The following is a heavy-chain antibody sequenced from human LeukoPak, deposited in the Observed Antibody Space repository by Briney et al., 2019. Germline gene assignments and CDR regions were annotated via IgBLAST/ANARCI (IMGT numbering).Heavy chain of an antibody. CDR1: GFTFSSSA. V-gene: IGHV3-23*01. Sequence: GGSLRLSCAASGFTFSSSAMSWVRQAPGKGLEWVSDISGSGVTYYADSVKGRFTFSRDNSKNSLYLQMNSLRAEDTAVYYCARDDRVRGVIIRVFDYWGQGTLVTVSS. D-gene: IGHD3-10*01. CDR2: ISGSGVT. CDR3: ARDDRVRGVIIRVFDY. J-gene: IGHJ4*02.